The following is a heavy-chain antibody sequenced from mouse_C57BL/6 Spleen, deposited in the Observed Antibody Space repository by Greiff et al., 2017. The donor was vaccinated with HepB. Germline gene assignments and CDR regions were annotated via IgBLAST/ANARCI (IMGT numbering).Heavy chain of an antibody. CDR1: GFTFSSYG. Sequence: EVKLVESGGDLVKPGGSLKLSCAASGFTFSSYGMSWVRQTPDKRLEWVATISSGGSYTYYPDSVKGRFTISRDNAKNTLYLQMSSLKSEDTAMYYCARQGLLDWYFDVWGTGTTVTVSS. D-gene: IGHD2-3*01. CDR2: ISSGGSYT. J-gene: IGHJ1*03. CDR3: ARQGLLDWYFDV. V-gene: IGHV5-6*01.